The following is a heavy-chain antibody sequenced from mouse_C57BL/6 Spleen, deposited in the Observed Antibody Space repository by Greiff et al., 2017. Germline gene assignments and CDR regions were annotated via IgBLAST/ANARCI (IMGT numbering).Heavy chain of an antibody. CDR3: ARAYDFYLDY. J-gene: IGHJ2*01. V-gene: IGHV5-4*01. CDR2: ISDGGSYT. D-gene: IGHD2-4*01. CDR1: GFTFSSYA. Sequence: EVQGVESGGGLVKPGGSLKLSCAASGFTFSSYAMSWVRQTPEKRLEWVATISDGGSYTYYPDNVKGRFTISRDNAKNNLYLQMSHLKSEDTAMYYCARAYDFYLDYGGQGTTLTVSS.